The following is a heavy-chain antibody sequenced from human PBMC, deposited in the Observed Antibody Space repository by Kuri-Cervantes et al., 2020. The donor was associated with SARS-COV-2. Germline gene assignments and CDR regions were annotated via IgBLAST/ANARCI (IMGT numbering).Heavy chain of an antibody. J-gene: IGHJ4*02. CDR2: INPNSGGT. D-gene: IGHD2-21*01. CDR3: YCAPKEGFDS. V-gene: IGHV1-2*02. CDR1: GYTFTGYY. Sequence: ASVKVSCKASGYTFTGYYMHWVRQAPGQGLEWMGWINPNSGGTNYAQKFQGRVTMARDTSISTAYMELSSLTSEDTAIYYCYCAPKEGFDSRGQGTLVTVSS.